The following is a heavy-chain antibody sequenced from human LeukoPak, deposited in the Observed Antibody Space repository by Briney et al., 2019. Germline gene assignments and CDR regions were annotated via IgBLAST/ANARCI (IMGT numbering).Heavy chain of an antibody. CDR1: GYTFTSYG. V-gene: IGHV1-18*01. CDR2: ISAYNGNT. Sequence: ASVKVSCKASGYTFTSYGISWVRQAPGQGLEWMGWISAYNGNTNYAQKLQGRVTMTTDTSTSTAYMELRSLRSGDTAMYYCARIMITFGGVIVNDAFDIWGLGTMVTVSS. CDR3: ARIMITFGGVIVNDAFDI. D-gene: IGHD3-16*02. J-gene: IGHJ3*02.